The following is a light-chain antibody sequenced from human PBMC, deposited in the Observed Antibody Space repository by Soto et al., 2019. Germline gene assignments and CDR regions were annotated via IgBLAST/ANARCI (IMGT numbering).Light chain of an antibody. J-gene: IGKJ4*01. CDR3: QQYNRFSS. Sequence: DIQMTQSPSTLPAYVGDRVTITCRASQSISSWLAWYQQKPGRAPKLLIYKASILEIGVPSRFSGSGSGTEFTLTISCLQPDDFATYNCQQYNRFSSFGGGTKVQIK. CDR2: KAS. V-gene: IGKV1-5*03. CDR1: QSISSW.